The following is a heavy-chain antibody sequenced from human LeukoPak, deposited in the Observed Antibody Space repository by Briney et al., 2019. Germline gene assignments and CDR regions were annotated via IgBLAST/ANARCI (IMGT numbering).Heavy chain of an antibody. Sequence: GGSLRLSXAASGFTFSDSEMNWVRQAPGKGLEWVSYISTGGNTVYYADSVKGRFTISRDNAKNSLYLQVNSLRAEDTAVYYCARSARGYSRDYWGQRTLVTVSS. V-gene: IGHV3-48*03. CDR3: ARSARGYSRDY. J-gene: IGHJ4*02. CDR1: GFTFSDSE. D-gene: IGHD2-21*01. CDR2: ISTGGNTV.